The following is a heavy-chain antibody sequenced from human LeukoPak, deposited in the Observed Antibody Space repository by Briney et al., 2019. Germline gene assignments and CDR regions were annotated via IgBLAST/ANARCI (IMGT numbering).Heavy chain of an antibody. CDR1: GFSSYG. CDR2: IWYDESNK. D-gene: IGHD5-24*01. Sequence: GGSLRLSCAASGFSSYGMHWVRQAPGKGLEWVAVIWYDESNKYYADSVKGRFTISRDNSKNTLYLQMNSLRAEDTAVYYCAKGPLEMATITFDYWGQGTLVTVSS. J-gene: IGHJ4*02. V-gene: IGHV3-30*02. CDR3: AKGPLEMATITFDY.